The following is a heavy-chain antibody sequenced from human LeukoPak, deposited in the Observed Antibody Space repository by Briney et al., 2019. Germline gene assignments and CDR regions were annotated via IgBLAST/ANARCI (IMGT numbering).Heavy chain of an antibody. CDR1: GFRFSYSW. CDR3: ARAASSTRPYYFDY. D-gene: IGHD3-10*01. J-gene: IGHJ4*02. CDR2: IKQDGSEK. Sequence: GGSLRFSGAASGFRFSYSWMIWVRQAPGKGLEGVASIKQDGSEKYFVDSVKGRFTISRDNAKNSVYLQMNGLRTEDTAVYYCARAASSTRPYYFDYWGQGTLVTVSS. V-gene: IGHV3-7*01.